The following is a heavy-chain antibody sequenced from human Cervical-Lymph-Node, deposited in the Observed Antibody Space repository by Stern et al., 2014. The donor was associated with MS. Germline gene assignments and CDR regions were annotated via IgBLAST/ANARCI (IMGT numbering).Heavy chain of an antibody. CDR3: ARLSTAVDF. CDR1: GGSISSRY. V-gene: IGHV4-59*08. J-gene: IGHJ4*02. CDR2: ISHSGDT. Sequence: QVQLQESGPGLVKPSETLSLTCAVSGGSISSRYWGWIRQPPGKGLEWIGLISHSGDTKYNPSLTSRVTISLATSTNPFSLKGTPVTAADTAVYYCARLSTAVDFWGQGTLVTVSS.